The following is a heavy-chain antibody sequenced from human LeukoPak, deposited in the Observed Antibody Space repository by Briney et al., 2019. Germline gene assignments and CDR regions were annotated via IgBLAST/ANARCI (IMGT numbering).Heavy chain of an antibody. CDR2: ISDSGGRT. Sequence: RGSLRLSCAASGFTFSSYWMSWVRQAPGKGLEWVAGISDSGGRTNYADSVKGRFTISRDNPKNTLYLQMNSLRAEDTAVYFCAKRGVVIRVILVGFHKEAYYFDSWGQGALVTVSS. CDR1: GFTFSSYW. CDR3: AKRGVVIRVILVGFHKEAYYFDS. D-gene: IGHD3-22*01. J-gene: IGHJ4*02. V-gene: IGHV3-23*01.